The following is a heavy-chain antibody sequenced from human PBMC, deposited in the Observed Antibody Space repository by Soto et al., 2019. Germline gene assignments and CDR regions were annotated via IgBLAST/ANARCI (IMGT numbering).Heavy chain of an antibody. CDR2: VIPIFGTA. CDR1: GGTFSNYA. Sequence: QVQLVQSGAEVKKPGSSVKVSCKASGGTFSNYAINWVQQAPGQGLEWMGGVIPIFGTANYAQKFQGRVTITADESTSTVYMELSSLRSVDTAVYYCARKDTSHTAYYGMDVCGQGTTVTISS. J-gene: IGHJ6*02. V-gene: IGHV1-69*12. CDR3: ARKDTSHTAYYGMDV.